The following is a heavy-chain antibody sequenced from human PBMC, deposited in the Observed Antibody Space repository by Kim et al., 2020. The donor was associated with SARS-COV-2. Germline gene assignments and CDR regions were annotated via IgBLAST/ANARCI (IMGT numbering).Heavy chain of an antibody. V-gene: IGHV4-4*09. Sequence: NPSLKSRVTISVDTSKNQFSRKLRSVTAADTAVYYCARSGTHTAPWGFDYWGQGTLVTVSS. J-gene: IGHJ4*02. D-gene: IGHD3-16*01. CDR3: ARSGTHTAPWGFDY.